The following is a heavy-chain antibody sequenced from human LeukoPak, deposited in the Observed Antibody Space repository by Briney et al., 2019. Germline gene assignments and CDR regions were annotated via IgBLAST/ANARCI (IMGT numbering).Heavy chain of an antibody. CDR1: GYSFTSYW. V-gene: IGHV5-51*01. Sequence: GESLKISYKGSGYSFTSYWLGWVRQMPGKGLEWMGIIYPGDSDIRYRPSFRGQVTISADKSISTAYLQWSSLRASDTAMYYCARLISRGTGYNYLDDWGQGTLVTVSS. CDR3: ARLISRGTGYNYLDD. CDR2: IYPGDSDI. D-gene: IGHD5-24*01. J-gene: IGHJ4*02.